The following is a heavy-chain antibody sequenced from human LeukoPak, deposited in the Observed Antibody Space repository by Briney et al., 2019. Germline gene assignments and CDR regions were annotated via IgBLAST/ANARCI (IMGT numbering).Heavy chain of an antibody. CDR2: IIPILGIA. CDR1: GGTFSSYT. V-gene: IGHV1-69*02. D-gene: IGHD2-15*01. CDR3: ARVMYCSGGSCYSGGFGWFDP. Sequence: SVKVSCKASGGTFSSYTISWVRQAPGQGLEWMGRIIPILGIANYAHKFQGRATITADKSTSTAYMELSSLRSEDTAVYYCARVMYCSGGSCYSGGFGWFDPWGQGTLVTVSS. J-gene: IGHJ5*02.